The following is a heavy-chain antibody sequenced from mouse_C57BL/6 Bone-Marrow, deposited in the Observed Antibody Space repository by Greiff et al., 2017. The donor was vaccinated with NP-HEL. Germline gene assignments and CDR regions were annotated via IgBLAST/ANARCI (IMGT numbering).Heavy chain of an antibody. CDR1: GFTFTDYY. V-gene: IGHV7-3*01. CDR2: IRNKANGYTT. J-gene: IGHJ4*01. D-gene: IGHD1-1*01. Sequence: EVQLVESGGGLVQPGGSLSLSCAASGFTFTDYYMSWVRQPPGKALEWLGFIRNKANGYTTEYSASVKGRFTISRDNSQSILYLQMNALRAEDSATYYCARGVATVVATDYYAMDYWGQGTSVTVSS. CDR3: ARGVATVVATDYYAMDY.